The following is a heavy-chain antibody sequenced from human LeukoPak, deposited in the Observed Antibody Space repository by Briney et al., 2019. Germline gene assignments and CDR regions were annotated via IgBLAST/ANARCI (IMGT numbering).Heavy chain of an antibody. J-gene: IGHJ4*02. V-gene: IGHV6-1*01. CDR3: ARQQRGAFDY. D-gene: IGHD6-13*01. CDR2: TYYRSKWYN. CDR1: GDSVSSNTLA. Sequence: SQTLSLTCAISGDSVSSNTLARNWIRQSPSRGLEWLGRTYYRSKWYNDYAVSVRSRITINPDTAKNQFSLQLNSVTPEDTAVYYCARQQRGAFDYWGQGTLVTVSS.